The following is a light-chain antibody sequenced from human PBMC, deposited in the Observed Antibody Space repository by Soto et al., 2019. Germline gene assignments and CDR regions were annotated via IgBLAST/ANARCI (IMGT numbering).Light chain of an antibody. V-gene: IGKV3-15*01. CDR3: QQYHNWPLMYT. CDR1: QGVSNS. CDR2: GAS. Sequence: EIVMTQSPATLPVSPGERATLSCRTSQGVSNSLAWYQQKPGQAPRLLMYGASTRATNTPARFSGSGSGTAFTLTISNLQSEDFAIYYCQQYHNWPLMYTFGQGTKLEI. J-gene: IGKJ2*01.